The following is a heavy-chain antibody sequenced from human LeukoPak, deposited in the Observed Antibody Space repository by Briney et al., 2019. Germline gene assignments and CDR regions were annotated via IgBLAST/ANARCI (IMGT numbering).Heavy chain of an antibody. CDR2: IKQDGSEK. V-gene: IGHV3-7*01. D-gene: IGHD2-2*01. CDR1: GFTFSSYW. Sequence: PGGSLRLSCAASGFTFSSYWMSWVRQAPGKGLEWVANIKQDGSEKYYVDSVKGRFTISRDNAKNSLYLQMNSLRAEDTAVYYCARESSSTSGSWYDYYYYMDVWGKGTTVTVSS. CDR3: ARESSSTSGSWYDYYYYMDV. J-gene: IGHJ6*03.